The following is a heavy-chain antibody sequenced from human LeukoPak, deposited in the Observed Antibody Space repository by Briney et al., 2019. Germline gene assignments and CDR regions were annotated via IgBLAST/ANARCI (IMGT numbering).Heavy chain of an antibody. CDR3: ARGGIVGAGFDP. V-gene: IGHV1-8*03. CDR1: GGTFSSYA. D-gene: IGHD1-26*01. J-gene: IGHJ5*02. Sequence: ASVKVSCKASGGTFSSYAISWVRQATGQGLEWMGWMNPNSGNTGYAQKFQGRVTITRNTSISTAYMELSSLRSEDTAVYYCARGGIVGAGFDPWGQGTLVTVSS. CDR2: MNPNSGNT.